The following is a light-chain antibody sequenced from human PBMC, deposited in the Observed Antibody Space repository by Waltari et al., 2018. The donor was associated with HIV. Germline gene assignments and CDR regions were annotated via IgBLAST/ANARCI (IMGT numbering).Light chain of an antibody. J-gene: IGKJ2*01. CDR2: LGS. CDR1: QSLLHRNGYNY. CDR3: MQALQSPFT. Sequence: DFVMTQSPLSLPVTPGEPASISCRPSQSLLHRNGYNYLDWYLQKPGHSPQLLIYLGSNRASGVPDRFSGSGSGTDFTLKISRVEAEDVGVYYCMQALQSPFTFGQGTKLEIK. V-gene: IGKV2-28*01.